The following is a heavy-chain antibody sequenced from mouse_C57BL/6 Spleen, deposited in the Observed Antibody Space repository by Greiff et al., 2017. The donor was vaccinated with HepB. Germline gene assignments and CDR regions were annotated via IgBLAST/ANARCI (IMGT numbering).Heavy chain of an antibody. CDR3: ARGVLNYYAMDY. CDR2: ISDGGSYT. Sequence: EVNVVESGGGLVKPGGSLKLSCAASGFTFSSYAMSWVRQTPEKRLEWVATISDGGSYTYYPDNVKGRFTISRDNAKNNLYLQMSHLKSEDTAMYYCARGVLNYYAMDYWGQGTSVTVSS. V-gene: IGHV5-4*03. J-gene: IGHJ4*01. CDR1: GFTFSSYA.